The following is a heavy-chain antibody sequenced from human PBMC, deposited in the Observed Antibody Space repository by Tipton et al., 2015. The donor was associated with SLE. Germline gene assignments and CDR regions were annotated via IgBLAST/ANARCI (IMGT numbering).Heavy chain of an antibody. CDR2: IYTSGST. V-gene: IGHV4-61*09. CDR1: GGSISSGSYY. Sequence: TLSLTCTVSGGSISSGSYYWSWIRQPAGKGLEWIGYIYTSGSTNYNPSLKSRVTISVDTSKNQFSLKLSSVTAADTAVYYCARGLSSRIAARRAPDYWGQGTLVTVSS. CDR3: ARGLSSRIAARRAPDY. J-gene: IGHJ4*02. D-gene: IGHD6-6*01.